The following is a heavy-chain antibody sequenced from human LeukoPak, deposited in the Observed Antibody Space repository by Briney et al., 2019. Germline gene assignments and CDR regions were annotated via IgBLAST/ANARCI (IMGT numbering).Heavy chain of an antibody. CDR3: ARDLRDPPYYFDY. CDR1: GFTFISYG. CDR2: ISSGSSYI. J-gene: IGHJ4*02. Sequence: PGGSLRLSCAASGFTFISYGMHWVRQAPGKGLEWVSSISSGSSYIYYADSVKGRFTISRDNAKNSLYLQMNSLRAEDTAVYYCARDLRDPPYYFDYWGQGTLVTVSS. V-gene: IGHV3-21*06.